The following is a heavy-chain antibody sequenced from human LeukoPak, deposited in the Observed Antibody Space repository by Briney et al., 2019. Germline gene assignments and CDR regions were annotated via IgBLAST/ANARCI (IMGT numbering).Heavy chain of an antibody. CDR2: ISFDGSSK. V-gene: IGHV3-30*18. Sequence: GGSLRLSCAASGFTFRSYGIHWVRQAPGKGLEWVAVISFDGSSKYYADSVKGRFTISRDNSKNTLYLQMNSLRAEDTAVYYCAKEVMVRGSPVFDYWGQGTLVTVSS. J-gene: IGHJ4*02. CDR3: AKEVMVRGSPVFDY. D-gene: IGHD3-10*01. CDR1: GFTFRSYG.